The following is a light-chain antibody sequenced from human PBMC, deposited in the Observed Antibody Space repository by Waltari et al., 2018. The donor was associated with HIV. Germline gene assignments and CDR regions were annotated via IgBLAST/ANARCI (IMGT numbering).Light chain of an antibody. Sequence: DIQMTQSPSSLSASVGDRVNITCQARQDINKYLNWYQQKPGKAPDLLIYDAYHLKTGVPSRFSGSGSGTDFTLTISSLLPEDLATYFCQQYDNLPSITFGQGTRVEIK. J-gene: IGKJ5*01. CDR1: QDINKY. CDR3: QQYDNLPSIT. V-gene: IGKV1-33*01. CDR2: DAY.